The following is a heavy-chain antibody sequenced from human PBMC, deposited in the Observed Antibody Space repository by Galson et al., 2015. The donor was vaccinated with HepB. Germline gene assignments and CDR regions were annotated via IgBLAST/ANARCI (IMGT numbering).Heavy chain of an antibody. J-gene: IGHJ6*02. D-gene: IGHD2-2*01. CDR1: GYSFRNYW. CDR2: IYPGDSET. V-gene: IGHV5-51*01. CDR3: ARLGHEGYHYYGMDV. Sequence: QSGAEVKKPGESLQISCKASGYSFRNYWIGWVRQMPGKGLECMGIIYPGDSETRYSPSFQGQVPLSADKSTNTAYLQWSSLKASDTAMYYCARLGHEGYHYYGMDVWGQGTTVTVSS.